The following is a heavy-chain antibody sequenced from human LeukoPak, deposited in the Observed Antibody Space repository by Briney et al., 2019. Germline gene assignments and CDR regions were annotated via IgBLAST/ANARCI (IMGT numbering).Heavy chain of an antibody. Sequence: GTSVKVSCKASGFTFTSSAMQWVRQARGQRLEWIGWIVVGSGNTNYAQKFQERVTITRDMSTSTAYMELSSLRPEDTAVYYCAAVLHRDYYGQDHWGQGTLVTVSS. CDR2: IVVGSGNT. D-gene: IGHD3-10*01. CDR3: AAVLHRDYYGQDH. CDR1: GFTFTSSA. J-gene: IGHJ4*02. V-gene: IGHV1-58*02.